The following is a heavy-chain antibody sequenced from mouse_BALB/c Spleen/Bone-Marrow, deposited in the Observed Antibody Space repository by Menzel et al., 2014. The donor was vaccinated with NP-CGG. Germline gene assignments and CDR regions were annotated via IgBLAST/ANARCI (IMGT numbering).Heavy chain of an antibody. D-gene: IGHD1-1*01. CDR1: GFTFSSFG. CDR2: ISSGSSTT. CDR3: AISGSSSGYFDY. J-gene: IGHJ2*01. Sequence: EVKEVESGGGLVKPGGSQKLSCAASGFTFSSFGMHWVRQAPEKGMEWDAYISSGSSTTYFADTVMGRFTISRDNTKNTLFLQITSLRSEDTAMYYCAISGSSSGYFDYWCQGTTLTGSS. V-gene: IGHV5-17*02.